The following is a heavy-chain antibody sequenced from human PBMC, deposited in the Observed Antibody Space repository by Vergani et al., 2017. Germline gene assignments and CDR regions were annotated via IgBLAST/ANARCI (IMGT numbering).Heavy chain of an antibody. CDR1: GFTFSSYS. D-gene: IGHD2-2*01. CDR2: IRSSSSYI. Sequence: EVQLVESGGGLVKPGGSLRLSCAASGFTFSSYSMHWVRQAPGKGLEWVSAIRSSSSYIYYADSVKGRFTISRDNPKNSLYLQMNSLRAEDTAVYYCARDDCSSTSCYYYYGMDVWGQGTTVTVSS. J-gene: IGHJ6*02. CDR3: ARDDCSSTSCYYYYGMDV. V-gene: IGHV3-21*01.